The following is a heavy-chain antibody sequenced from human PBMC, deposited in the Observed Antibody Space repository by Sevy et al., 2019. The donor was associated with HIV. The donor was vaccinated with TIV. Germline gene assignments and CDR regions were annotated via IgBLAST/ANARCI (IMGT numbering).Heavy chain of an antibody. J-gene: IGHJ6*02. V-gene: IGHV3-33*01. CDR3: AREYSSSSGYYYYGMHV. CDR2: IWYDGSNK. D-gene: IGHD6-6*01. Sequence: GGSLRLSCAASGFTFSSYGMHWVRQAPGKGLEWVAVIWYDGSNKYYADSVKGRFTISRDNSKNTLYLQMNSLRAEDTAVYYCAREYSSSSGYYYYGMHVWGQGTTVTVSS. CDR1: GFTFSSYG.